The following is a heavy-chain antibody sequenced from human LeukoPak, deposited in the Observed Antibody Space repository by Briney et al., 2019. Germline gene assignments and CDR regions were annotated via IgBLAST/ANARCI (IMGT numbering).Heavy chain of an antibody. D-gene: IGHD2-15*01. CDR2: ISSGSSYI. Sequence: PGGSLRLSCAASGFIFSNYTMNWVRQAPGKGLEWVSSISSGSSYIYYADSLKGRFTMSRDNAKNSPYLQMNSLRAEDTAVYYCARDITTMVAAVSRLFGDAFDIWGQGTMVTVSS. V-gene: IGHV3-21*01. J-gene: IGHJ3*02. CDR1: GFIFSNYT. CDR3: ARDITTMVAAVSRLFGDAFDI.